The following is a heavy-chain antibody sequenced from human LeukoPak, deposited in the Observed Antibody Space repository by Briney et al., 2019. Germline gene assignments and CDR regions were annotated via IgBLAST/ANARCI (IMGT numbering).Heavy chain of an antibody. CDR2: IYTTAST. V-gene: IGHV4-4*07. J-gene: IGHJ4*02. CDR3: ARAYNNTWVLDY. CDR1: GDSISNYF. D-gene: IGHD6-13*01. Sequence: SETLSLTCTVSGDSISNYFWNWLGQPAGRGLEWFVLIYTTASTNQTPSLNSPVTMSVHTFKNQFSLKLRSVTAADTAVYYCARAYNNTWVLDYWGQGTLVTVSS.